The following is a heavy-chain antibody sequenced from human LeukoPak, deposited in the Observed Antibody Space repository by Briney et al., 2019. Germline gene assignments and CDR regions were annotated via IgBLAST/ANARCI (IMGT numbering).Heavy chain of an antibody. D-gene: IGHD3-22*01. CDR2: INPNSGGT. Sequence: GASVKVSCKASGYTFTGYYMHWVRQAPGQGLEWMGWINPNSGGTNYAQKFQGRVTMTRDTSISTAYMELSRLRSDDTAVYYCARGSYYDSSGYYLRWFDPWGQGTLVTVSS. V-gene: IGHV1-2*02. CDR1: GYTFTGYY. J-gene: IGHJ5*02. CDR3: ARGSYYDSSGYYLRWFDP.